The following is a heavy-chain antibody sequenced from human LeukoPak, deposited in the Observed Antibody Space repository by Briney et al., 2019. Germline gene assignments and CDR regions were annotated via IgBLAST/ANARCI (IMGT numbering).Heavy chain of an antibody. CDR3: AYSNSSSLSINFDY. J-gene: IGHJ4*02. D-gene: IGHD6-13*01. CDR1: GGSFSGYY. Sequence: SETLSLTCAVYGGSFSGYYWSWLRQPPGKGLEWIGEINHSGSTNYNPSLKSRVTISVDTSKNQFSLKLSSVTAADTAVYYCAYSNSSSLSINFDYWGQGTLVTVSS. V-gene: IGHV4-34*01. CDR2: INHSGST.